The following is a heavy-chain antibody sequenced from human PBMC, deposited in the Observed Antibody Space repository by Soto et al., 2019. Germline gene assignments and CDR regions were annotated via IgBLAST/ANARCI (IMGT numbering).Heavy chain of an antibody. V-gene: IGHV4-30-4*01. J-gene: IGHJ4*02. CDR3: ARVMSVGIAAADAFDY. CDR2: IYYSGST. D-gene: IGHD6-13*01. CDR1: GGSISSGDYY. Sequence: SETLSLTCTVSGGSISSGDYYWSWIRQPPGKGLEWIGYIYYSGSTYYNPSLKSRVTISVDTSKNQFSLKLSSVTAADTAVYYCARVMSVGIAAADAFDYWGQGTLVTVYS.